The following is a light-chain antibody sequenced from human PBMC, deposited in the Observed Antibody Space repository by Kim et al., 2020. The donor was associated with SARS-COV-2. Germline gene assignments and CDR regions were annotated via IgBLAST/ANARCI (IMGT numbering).Light chain of an antibody. CDR1: SGSIVSGF. CDR2: EDH. J-gene: IGLJ3*02. V-gene: IGLV6-57*01. CDR3: QSYDDNIWV. Sequence: GKTVIISCTRSSGSIVSGFVQWFQQRPGSSPTTVIFEDHKRPSGVPDRFSGSVDSSSNSASLTISGLRTEDEADYYCQSYDDNIWVFGGGTQLTVL.